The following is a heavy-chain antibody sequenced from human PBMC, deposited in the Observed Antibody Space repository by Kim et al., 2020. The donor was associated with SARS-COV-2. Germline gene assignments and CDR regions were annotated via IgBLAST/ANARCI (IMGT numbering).Heavy chain of an antibody. CDR3: TPDYGDPWYFDY. D-gene: IGHD4-17*01. CDR2: IKSKTDGGTT. CDR1: GFTFSNAW. V-gene: IGHV3-15*01. J-gene: IGHJ4*02. Sequence: WGSLRLSCAASGFTFSNAWMSWVRQAPGKGLEWVGRIKSKTDGGTTNYAAPVKGRFTISRDDSKNTLYLQMNSLKTEDTAVYYCTPDYGDPWYFDYWGQGTLVTVSS.